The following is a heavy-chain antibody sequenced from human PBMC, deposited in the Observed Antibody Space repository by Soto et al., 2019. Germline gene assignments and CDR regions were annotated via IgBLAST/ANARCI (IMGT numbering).Heavy chain of an antibody. D-gene: IGHD2-15*01. J-gene: IGHJ4*02. V-gene: IGHV1-46*01. Sequence: ASVKVACKASGYTFTSYYMHWVRQAPGQGLEWMGIINPSGGSTSYAQKFQGRVTMTRDTSTSTVYMELSSLRSEDTAVYYCARDIYFIGGSCYGGLDYWGQGPLVTVSS. CDR2: INPSGGST. CDR1: GYTFTSYY. CDR3: ARDIYFIGGSCYGGLDY.